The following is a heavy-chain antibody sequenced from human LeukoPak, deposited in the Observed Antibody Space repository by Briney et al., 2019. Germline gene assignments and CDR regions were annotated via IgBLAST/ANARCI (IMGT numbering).Heavy chain of an antibody. Sequence: GGSLRLPCAASGFTFSSYGIHWVRQAPGKGLEWVTFIQYDGSNKYADSVKGRFTFSRDNSKNVLYLQMNSLRAEDTALYYCAKSSSRLDTSSFEYWGQGTLVTVSS. CDR2: IQYDGSNK. CDR3: AKSSSRLDTSSFEY. J-gene: IGHJ4*02. D-gene: IGHD5-18*01. CDR1: GFTFSSYG. V-gene: IGHV3-30*02.